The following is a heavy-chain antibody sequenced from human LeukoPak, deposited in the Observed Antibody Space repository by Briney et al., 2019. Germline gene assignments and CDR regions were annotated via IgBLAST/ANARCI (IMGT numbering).Heavy chain of an antibody. CDR2: ISAYNGNT. V-gene: IGHV1-18*01. D-gene: IGHD2-2*02. CDR3: ARKTSGYCSSTSCYTWFDP. CDR1: GYTFTSYG. J-gene: IGHJ5*02. Sequence: ASVKVSCKASGYTFTSYGISWVRQAPGQGLEWMGWISAYNGNTNYAQKFQGRVTITADESTSTAYMELRGLRSDDTAVYYCARKTSGYCSSTSCYTWFDPWGQGTLVTVSS.